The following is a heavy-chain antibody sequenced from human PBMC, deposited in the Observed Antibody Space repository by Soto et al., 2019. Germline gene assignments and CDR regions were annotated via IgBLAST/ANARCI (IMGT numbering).Heavy chain of an antibody. CDR3: ARPRGDRGYDLIDY. CDR1: GFVFNSYS. V-gene: IGHV3-21*01. J-gene: IGHJ4*02. CDR2: ISPSSDDI. Sequence: EVQLVESGGGLVKPGGSLRLSCAASGFVFNSYSMNWVRQAPGKGLEWVSSISPSSDDIHYADSVKGRFTISRDNAKNSLFLXXXXXXXXXXXXXXXARPRGDRGYDLIDYWGQGTLVTVSS. D-gene: IGHD5-12*01.